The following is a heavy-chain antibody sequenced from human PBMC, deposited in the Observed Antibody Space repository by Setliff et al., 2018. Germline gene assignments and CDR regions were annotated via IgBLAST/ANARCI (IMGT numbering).Heavy chain of an antibody. V-gene: IGHV3-72*01. D-gene: IGHD2-2*01. CDR2: TRDRAHSYST. Sequence: LSLTCAASGFIFSDHYLDWVRQIPGRGLEWVARTRDRAHSYSTEYAASAKGRFFISRDNSKNLLFLQMDSLRTEDTAVYYCARDLGYCSRTSCHGDWFDPWGQGTLVTVSS. CDR3: ARDLGYCSRTSCHGDWFDP. J-gene: IGHJ5*02. CDR1: GFIFSDHY.